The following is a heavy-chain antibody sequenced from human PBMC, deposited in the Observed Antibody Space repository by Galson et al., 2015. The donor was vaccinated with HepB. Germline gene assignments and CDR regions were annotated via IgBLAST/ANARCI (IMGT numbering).Heavy chain of an antibody. CDR2: ISYDGSNK. CDR3: AKGPRFWELQDS. V-gene: IGHV3-30*18. CDR1: GFTFSSYG. Sequence: SLRLSCAASGFTFSSYGMHWVRQAPGKGLEWVAVISYDGSNKYYADSVKGRFTISRDNSKNTLYLQMNSLRAEDTAVYYCAKGPRFWELQDSWGQGTLVTVSS. J-gene: IGHJ5*02. D-gene: IGHD3-10*01.